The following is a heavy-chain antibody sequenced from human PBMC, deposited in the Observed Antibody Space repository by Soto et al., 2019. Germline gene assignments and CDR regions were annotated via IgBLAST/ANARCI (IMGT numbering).Heavy chain of an antibody. CDR2: INTNSGGT. D-gene: IGHD3-3*01. Sequence: ASVKVSCKASGYTFTGYYMHWVRQAPGQGLEWMGWINTNSGGTNYAQKFQGWVTMTRDTSISTAYMELSRLRSDDTAVYYCARAPHFWSGYFWGYGMDVWGQGTTVTLSS. J-gene: IGHJ6*02. CDR1: GYTFTGYY. CDR3: ARAPHFWSGYFWGYGMDV. V-gene: IGHV1-2*04.